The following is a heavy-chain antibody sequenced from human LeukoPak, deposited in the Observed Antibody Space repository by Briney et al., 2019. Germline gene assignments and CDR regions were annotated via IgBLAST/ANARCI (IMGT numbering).Heavy chain of an antibody. Sequence: VGTLRLSCAASGFTFSSYWMSWVRQAPGKGLEWVANIKQDGSEKYYVHSVKGRFTISRDNAKNSLFLQMNSLRAEDTAVYFCAISATARGGFDFWGQGTLVTVSS. J-gene: IGHJ4*02. D-gene: IGHD6-25*01. CDR3: AISATARGGFDF. CDR1: GFTFSSYW. CDR2: IKQDGSEK. V-gene: IGHV3-7*01.